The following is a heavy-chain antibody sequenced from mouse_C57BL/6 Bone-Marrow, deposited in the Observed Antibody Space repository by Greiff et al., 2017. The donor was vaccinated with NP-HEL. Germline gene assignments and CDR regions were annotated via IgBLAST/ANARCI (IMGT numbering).Heavy chain of an antibody. Sequence: EVKLVESGGGLVQPGGSMKLSCVASGFTFSNYWMNWVRQSPEKGLEWVAQIRLKSDNYETHYAESVKGRFTISRDDSKSSVYLQMNNLRAEDTGIYYCASYCSNYYAMDYWGQGTSVTVSS. CDR3: ASYCSNYYAMDY. CDR2: IRLKSDNYET. CDR1: GFTFSNYW. D-gene: IGHD2-5*01. V-gene: IGHV6-3*01. J-gene: IGHJ4*01.